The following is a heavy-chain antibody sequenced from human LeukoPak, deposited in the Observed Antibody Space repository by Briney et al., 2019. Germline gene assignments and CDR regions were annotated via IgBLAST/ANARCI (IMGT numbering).Heavy chain of an antibody. V-gene: IGHV3-74*01. CDR3: AREATNGVCYWLDY. J-gene: IGHJ4*02. CDR1: GFTFSYYW. D-gene: IGHD2-8*01. CDR2: INSDGSSA. Sequence: GGSLRLSCAASGFTFSYYWMHWVRQAPGKGLVWVSRINSDGSSANYADFVKGRFTISRDNAKNTLFLQLNSLRAEDSAVYYCAREATNGVCYWLDYWGQGTLVTVSS.